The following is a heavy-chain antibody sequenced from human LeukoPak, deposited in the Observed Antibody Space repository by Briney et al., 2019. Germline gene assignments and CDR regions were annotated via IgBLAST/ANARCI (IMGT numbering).Heavy chain of an antibody. V-gene: IGHV3-23*01. D-gene: IGHD3-22*01. CDR3: ATPDAKRNYYDSSGYPIDY. CDR1: GFTFSSYA. Sequence: PGGSLRLSCAASGFTFSSYAMSWVRQAPGKELEWVSAISGSGGSTYYTDSVKGRFTISRDNSKNTLYLQMNSLRAEDTAVYYCATPDAKRNYYDSSGYPIDYWGQGTLVTVSS. CDR2: ISGSGGST. J-gene: IGHJ4*02.